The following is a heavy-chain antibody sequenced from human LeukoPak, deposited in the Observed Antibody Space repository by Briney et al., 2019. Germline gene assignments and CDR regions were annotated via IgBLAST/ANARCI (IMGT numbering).Heavy chain of an antibody. CDR1: GGSLSGYY. D-gene: IGHD3-10*01. CDR2: INHSGST. CDR3: ARGGHRGAGSYRSNY. Sequence: SETLSLTCAVYGGSLSGYYWSWIRQPPGKGLEWIGEINHSGSTNYNPSLTSRVTISVETSKNQFSLKLSSVTAADTAVYYCARGGHRGAGSYRSNYWGQGTLVTVSS. V-gene: IGHV4-34*01. J-gene: IGHJ4*02.